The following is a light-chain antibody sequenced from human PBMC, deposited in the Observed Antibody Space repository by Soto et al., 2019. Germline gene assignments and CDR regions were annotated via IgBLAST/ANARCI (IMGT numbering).Light chain of an antibody. Sequence: QSVLTQPPSASGAPGQRVTISCSGSSSNIGSNSVNWYQQLPGTAPKRLIYGNNQRPSGVPDRFSGSKSGTSASLAISGLQSEDEADYYCAAWDDSLNVVVFGGGTKVTVL. J-gene: IGLJ2*01. CDR2: GNN. CDR1: SSNIGSNS. V-gene: IGLV1-44*01. CDR3: AAWDDSLNVVV.